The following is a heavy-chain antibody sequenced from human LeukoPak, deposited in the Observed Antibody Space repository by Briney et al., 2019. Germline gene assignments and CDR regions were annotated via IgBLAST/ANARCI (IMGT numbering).Heavy chain of an antibody. CDR3: ARHAEYNSGWHFYLDH. CDR1: GYSISSGYY. CDR2: IYHSGST. Sequence: NPSETLSLTCAVSGYSISSGYYWGWIRQPPGKGLEWIGSIYHSGSTYYNPSLKSRVTISVDTSKNQFSLKLSSVTAADTAVYYCARHAEYNSGWHFYLDHWGQGILVTVSS. V-gene: IGHV4-38-2*01. D-gene: IGHD6-19*01. J-gene: IGHJ4*02.